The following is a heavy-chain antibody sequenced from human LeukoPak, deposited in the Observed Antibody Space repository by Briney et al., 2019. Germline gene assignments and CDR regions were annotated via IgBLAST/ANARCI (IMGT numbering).Heavy chain of an antibody. CDR1: GYTFSNYG. Sequence: ASVKVSCKTSGYTFSNYGISWVRQAPGQGLEWMGWSSPFNGNTNYAQQLQGRVTMSTDTSTSTAYMELRALRLDDTAVYYCARDTGVLWFGELPSNNWFDPWAREPWSPSPQ. CDR3: ARDTGVLWFGELPSNNWFDP. J-gene: IGHJ5*02. D-gene: IGHD3-10*01. V-gene: IGHV1-18*01. CDR2: SSPFNGNT.